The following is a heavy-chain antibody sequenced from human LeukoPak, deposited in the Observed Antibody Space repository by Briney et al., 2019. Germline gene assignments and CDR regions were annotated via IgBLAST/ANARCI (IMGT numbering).Heavy chain of an antibody. CDR3: ARDYGDYSNWFDP. CDR1: GFAFSIYS. J-gene: IGHJ5*02. D-gene: IGHD4-17*01. V-gene: IGHV3-21*01. Sequence: PGGSLRLSCAASGFAFSIYSMSWVRQAPGKGLEWVSAINPRSSYIYYADSVKGRFTISRDNAKNSLYLQMNSLRAEDTAVYYCARDYGDYSNWFDPWGQGTLVTVSS. CDR2: INPRSSYI.